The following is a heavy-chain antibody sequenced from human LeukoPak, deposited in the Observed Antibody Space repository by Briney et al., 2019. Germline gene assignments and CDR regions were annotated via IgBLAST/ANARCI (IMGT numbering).Heavy chain of an antibody. V-gene: IGHV3-23*01. CDR3: AKAPPKYYDSSGGPFDY. Sequence: EASVKVSCKASGGTFSGYAISWVRQAPGKGLEWVSAISGPGTYTYYADSVKGRFTISRDTSKNTLYLQMNSLRAEDTAVYYCAKAPPKYYDSSGGPFDYWGQGALVTVSS. J-gene: IGHJ4*02. D-gene: IGHD3-22*01. CDR2: ISGPGTYT. CDR1: GGTFSGYA.